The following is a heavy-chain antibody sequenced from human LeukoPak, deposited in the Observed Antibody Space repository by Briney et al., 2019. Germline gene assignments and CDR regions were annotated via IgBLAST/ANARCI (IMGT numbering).Heavy chain of an antibody. CDR1: GDTFSSYA. J-gene: IGHJ5*02. CDR2: IIPILGIA. CDR3: ARDRDGSGSYYPNWFDP. V-gene: IGHV1-69*04. Sequence: SVKVSCKASGDTFSSYAISWVRQAPGQGLEWMGRIIPILGIANYAQKFQGRVTITADKSTSTAYMELSSLRSEDTAVYYCARDRDGSGSYYPNWFDPWGQGTLVTVSS. D-gene: IGHD3-10*01.